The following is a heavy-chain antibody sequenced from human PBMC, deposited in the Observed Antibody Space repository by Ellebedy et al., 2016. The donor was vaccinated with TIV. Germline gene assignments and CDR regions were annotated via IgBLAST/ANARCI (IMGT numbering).Heavy chain of an antibody. Sequence: AASVKVSCKASGYTFTNYAVSWVRQAPGQGLEWMGWINTETGDPTYVQGFTGRFVFSLDTSVTTAYLQIFVLRAEDTAVYYCASSRTPVTAIPGYWGQGTLVTVSS. D-gene: IGHD2-21*02. CDR3: ASSRTPVTAIPGY. J-gene: IGHJ1*01. V-gene: IGHV7-4-1*01. CDR1: GYTFTNYA. CDR2: INTETGDP.